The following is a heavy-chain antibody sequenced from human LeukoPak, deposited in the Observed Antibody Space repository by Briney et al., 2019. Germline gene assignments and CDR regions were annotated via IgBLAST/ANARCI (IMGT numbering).Heavy chain of an antibody. Sequence: SETLSLTCAVYGGSFSGYYWSWIRQPPGKGLEWIGEINHSGSTNYNPSLKSRVTISVDTSKNQFSLRLSSVTPADTAVYYCARGLLTDSWGQGTLVTVSS. CDR2: INHSGST. CDR1: GGSFSGYY. V-gene: IGHV4-34*01. J-gene: IGHJ4*02. CDR3: ARGLLTDS. D-gene: IGHD2-15*01.